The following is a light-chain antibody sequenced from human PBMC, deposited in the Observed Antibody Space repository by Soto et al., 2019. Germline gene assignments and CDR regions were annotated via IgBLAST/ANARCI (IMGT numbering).Light chain of an antibody. CDR1: QSLLNSDGYNC. CDR3: VEALQTLT. CDR2: LGS. V-gene: IGKV2-28*01. Sequence: DIVMTQSPLSLPVTPGEAASISCRSSQSLLNSDGYNCLEWYLQRPGQSPQLLIYLGSNRASGVPVRLSGSGSGTNFTLKISRVGGEDVGVYYCVEALQTLTFGQGTKLEIK. J-gene: IGKJ2*01.